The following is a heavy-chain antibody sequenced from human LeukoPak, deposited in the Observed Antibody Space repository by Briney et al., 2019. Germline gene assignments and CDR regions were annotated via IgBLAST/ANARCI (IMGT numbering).Heavy chain of an antibody. CDR1: GFTFSNNG. V-gene: IGHV3-33*01. J-gene: IGHJ4*02. CDR2: IWYDGTNK. Sequence: GGSLRLSCAASGFTFSNNGMHWVRQAPGKGLEWVAVIWYDGTNKYYADSVKGRFTISRDNSKNTLYLQMNSLRAEDTAVYYCATKRGGYFHYWGQGTLVTVSS. CDR3: ATKRGGYFHY.